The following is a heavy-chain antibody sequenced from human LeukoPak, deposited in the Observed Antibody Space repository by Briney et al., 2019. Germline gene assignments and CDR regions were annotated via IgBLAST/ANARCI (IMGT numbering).Heavy chain of an antibody. J-gene: IGHJ4*02. CDR2: INPSGGST. V-gene: IGHV1-46*01. CDR3: ARDRPYCSSTSCYYFDY. D-gene: IGHD2-2*01. CDR1: GYTFTSYY. Sequence: ASVKVSCKASGYTFTSYYMHWVRQAPGQGLEWMGIINPSGGSTSYAQKFQGRVTMTRDTSTSTVYMELSSLRSEDTAVYYCARDRPYCSSTSCYYFDYWGQGTLVTVSS.